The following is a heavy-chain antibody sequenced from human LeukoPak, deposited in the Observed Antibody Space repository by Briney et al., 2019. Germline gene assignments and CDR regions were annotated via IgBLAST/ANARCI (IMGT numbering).Heavy chain of an antibody. CDR1: GGSISSYY. CDR3: ARQLWFGELALDY. V-gene: IGHV4-59*08. CDR2: IYYSGST. J-gene: IGHJ4*02. Sequence: PSETLSLTCTVSGGSISSYYWSWIRQPPGKGLEWIGYIYYSGSTNYNPSLKSRVTISVDTSKSQFSLKLSSVTAADTAVYYCARQLWFGELALDYWGQGTLVTVSS. D-gene: IGHD3-10*01.